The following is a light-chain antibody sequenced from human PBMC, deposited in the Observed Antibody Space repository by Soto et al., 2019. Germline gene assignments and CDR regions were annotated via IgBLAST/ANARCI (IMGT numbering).Light chain of an antibody. J-gene: IGLJ2*01. CDR2: EVS. V-gene: IGLV2-14*01. Sequence: QSVLTQPRSVSGSPGQAVTISCTGTSSDIGGYIYVSWYQHHPGKAPRLMIYEVSSRPSGVSNRFSGSKSGNTASLTISGLQAEDEAQYYCSSYSSANTVIFGGGTKLTVL. CDR3: SSYSSANTVI. CDR1: SSDIGGYIY.